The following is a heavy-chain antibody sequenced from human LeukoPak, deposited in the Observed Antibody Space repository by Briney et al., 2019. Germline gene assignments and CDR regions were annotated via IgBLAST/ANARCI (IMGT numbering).Heavy chain of an antibody. D-gene: IGHD4-11*01. J-gene: IGHJ2*01. CDR2: IYTSGST. V-gene: IGHV4-4*07. CDR3: ARGSNYWYFDL. Sequence: SETLSLTCTVSGGPISRYYWSWIRQPAGKGLEWIGRIYTSGSTNYNPSLKSRVTISVDTSKNQFSLKLSSVTAADTAVYYCARGSNYWYFDLWGRGTLVTVSS. CDR1: GGPISRYY.